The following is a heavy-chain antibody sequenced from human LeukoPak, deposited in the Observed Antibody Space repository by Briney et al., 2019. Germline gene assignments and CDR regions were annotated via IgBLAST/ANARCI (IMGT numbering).Heavy chain of an antibody. Sequence: SETLSVTCTVSGGPLSAYYWTWIRQPPGKGLEWIGYIYDTGNTNYNPSLKSRVTMSVDTSKNQFSLKLTSVTAADTAVYYCASGETGSTLGGYWGQRTLVTVSS. CDR1: GGPLSAYY. CDR3: ASGETGSTLGGY. D-gene: IGHD1-1*01. J-gene: IGHJ4*02. CDR2: IYDTGNT. V-gene: IGHV4-59*01.